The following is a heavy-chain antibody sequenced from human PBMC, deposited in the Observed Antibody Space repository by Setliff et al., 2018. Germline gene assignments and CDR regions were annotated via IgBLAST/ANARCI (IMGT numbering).Heavy chain of an antibody. Sequence: ASVKVSCKASGYTFTNYYIHWVRQTPGQGLEWMGIINPSGGRLSYAEKFQDRVTMTRDTSTNTVYMDLSSLRSEDTAVYYCARDRNDNYESSGYYYAGGYMDVWGKGTTVTVSS. J-gene: IGHJ6*03. V-gene: IGHV1-46*01. CDR3: ARDRNDNYESSGYYYAGGYMDV. CDR1: GYTFTNYY. D-gene: IGHD3-22*01. CDR2: INPSGGRL.